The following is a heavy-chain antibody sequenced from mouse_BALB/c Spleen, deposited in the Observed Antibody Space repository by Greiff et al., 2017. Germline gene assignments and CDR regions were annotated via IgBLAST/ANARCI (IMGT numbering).Heavy chain of an antibody. CDR1: GFTFSSFG. V-gene: IGHV5-17*02. CDR3: ARTGEGYFDY. CDR2: ISSGSSTI. J-gene: IGHJ2*01. Sequence: EVQRVESGGGLVQPGGSRKLSCAASGFTFSSFGMHWVRQAPEKGLEWVAYISSGSSTIYYADTVKGRFTISRDNPKNTLFLQMTSLRSEDTAMYYCARTGEGYFDYWGQGTTLTVSS.